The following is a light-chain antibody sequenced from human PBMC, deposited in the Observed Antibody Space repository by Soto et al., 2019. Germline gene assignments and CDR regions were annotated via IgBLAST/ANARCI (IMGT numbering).Light chain of an antibody. J-gene: IGKJ1*01. V-gene: IGKV1-5*03. CDR3: QQYSDNWT. CDR1: QSISSW. CDR2: KAS. Sequence: DIQMTQSPSTLSASVGDRVTITCRASQSISSWLAWYQQKPGTAPNLLIYKASTLQGGVPSRFSGSGSGTEFTLTISSLQPDDSAIYYCQQYSDNWTFGQGTKEDIK.